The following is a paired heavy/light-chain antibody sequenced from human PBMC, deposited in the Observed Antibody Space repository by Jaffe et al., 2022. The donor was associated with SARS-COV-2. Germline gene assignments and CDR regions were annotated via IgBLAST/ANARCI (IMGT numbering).Light chain of an antibody. CDR3: QQLGLT. V-gene: IGKV1-9*01. CDR2: AAS. Sequence: DIQLTQSPSFLSASVGDRVTITCRASQGISSYLAWYQQEPGKAPKLLIYAASTLQSGVPSRFSGSRSGTEFTLTISSLQPEDFATYYCQQLGLTFGGGTKVEIK. CDR1: QGISSY. J-gene: IGKJ4*01.
Heavy chain of an antibody. Sequence: VQLVESGGGLVQPGRSLRLSCAASRFTFDDYAMYWVRQAPGKGLEWVSGITSDSNSIAYADSVKGRFTISRDNAKNSLYLQMNSLRAEDTALYYCAKARGYSGRDAFDIWGQGTMVTVSS. V-gene: IGHV3-9*01. CDR3: AKARGYSGRDAFDI. CDR2: ITSDSNSI. J-gene: IGHJ3*02. CDR1: RFTFDDYA. D-gene: IGHD5-12*01.